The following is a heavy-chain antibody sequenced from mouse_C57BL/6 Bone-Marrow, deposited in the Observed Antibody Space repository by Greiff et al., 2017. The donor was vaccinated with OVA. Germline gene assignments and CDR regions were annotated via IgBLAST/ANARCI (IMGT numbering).Heavy chain of an antibody. D-gene: IGHD1-1*01. CDR1: GYTFTSYW. CDR3: ARLYYYGKFAY. J-gene: IGHJ3*01. V-gene: IGHV1-64*01. CDR2: IHPNSGST. Sequence: QVQLKQSGAELVKPGASVKLSCKASGYTFTSYWMHWVKQRPGQGLEWIGMIHPNSGSTNYNEKFKSKATLTVDKSSSTAYMQLSSLTSEDSAVYYCARLYYYGKFAYWGQGTLVTVSA.